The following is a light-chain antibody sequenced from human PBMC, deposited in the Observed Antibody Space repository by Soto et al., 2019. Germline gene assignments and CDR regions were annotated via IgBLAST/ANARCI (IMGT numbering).Light chain of an antibody. CDR2: DVD. Sequence: QSVLTQPPSASGSPGQSVTISCTGTTSDVGGYNYVSWYQQHPGKAPKLLVYDVDKRPSGVPDRFSGSKSGNTASLTVSGLQAEDEADYYCQSYDSSLSSALFGGGTKLTVL. CDR1: TSDVGGYNY. CDR3: QSYDSSLSSAL. J-gene: IGLJ2*01. V-gene: IGLV2-8*01.